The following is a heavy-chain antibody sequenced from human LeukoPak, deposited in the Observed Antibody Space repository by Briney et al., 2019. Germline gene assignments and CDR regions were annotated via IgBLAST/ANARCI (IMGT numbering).Heavy chain of an antibody. D-gene: IGHD6-13*01. V-gene: IGHV3-30*02. CDR3: AKVKDPGIAAADY. CDR1: GFTFSNYA. CDR2: IRYDGSNE. J-gene: IGHJ4*02. Sequence: GGSLRLSCAASGFTFSNYAMSWVRQAPGKGLEWVAFIRYDGSNEYYADSVKGRFTISRDNSKNTLYLRMNSLRPEDTAIYYCAKVKDPGIAAADYWGQGTLVTVSS.